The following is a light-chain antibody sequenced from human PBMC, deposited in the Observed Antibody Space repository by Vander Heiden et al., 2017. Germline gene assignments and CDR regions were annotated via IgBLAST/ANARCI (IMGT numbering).Light chain of an antibody. CDR2: RDN. CDR1: TTNIENNY. V-gene: IGLV1-47*01. J-gene: IGLJ3*02. Sequence: QSVLTQPPSTFGTPGQTVTFSCSGSTTNIENNYVYWYQKFPGTAPKIVIYRDNQRPSGISDRFSGSKSGTSASLAISGLRSEDEADDYCATWDDSLSSWVFGGGTGLTVL. CDR3: ATWDDSLSSWV.